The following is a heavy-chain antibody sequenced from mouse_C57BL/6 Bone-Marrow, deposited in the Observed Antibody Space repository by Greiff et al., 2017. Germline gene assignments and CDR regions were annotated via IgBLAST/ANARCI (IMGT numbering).Heavy chain of an antibody. CDR2: IYPRSGNT. Sequence: HLQKSGAYLARPGASVKLSCKASGYTFTSYGISWVKQRTGQGLEWIGEIYPRSGNTYYNEKFQGKATLTADKYSSTAYMELRSRTSEDSAVYFCARRGAMDYWGQGTSVTVSS. V-gene: IGHV1-81*01. CDR1: GYTFTSYG. CDR3: ARRGAMDY. J-gene: IGHJ4*01.